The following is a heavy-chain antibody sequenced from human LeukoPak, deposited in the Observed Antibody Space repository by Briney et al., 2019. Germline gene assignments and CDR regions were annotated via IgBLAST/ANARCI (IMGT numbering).Heavy chain of an antibody. D-gene: IGHD1-26*01. CDR1: GGSISSSGYY. Sequence: PSQTLSLTCTVSGGSISSSGYYWGWIRQPPGKGLEWIASIYYSGSTYYNPSLKSRVTISVGTSKNQLSLKLSSLTAADTAVYYCARHEYSGSYYGLSWFDPWGQGTLVTVSS. V-gene: IGHV4-39*01. J-gene: IGHJ5*02. CDR2: IYYSGST. CDR3: ARHEYSGSYYGLSWFDP.